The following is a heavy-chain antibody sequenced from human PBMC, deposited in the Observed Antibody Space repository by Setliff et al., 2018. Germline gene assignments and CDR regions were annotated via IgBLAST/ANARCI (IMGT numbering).Heavy chain of an antibody. Sequence: SETLSLTCTVSGGSIGTYYWSWIRQPPGKGLEWIGYIYYSGRTNYNPSLRSRVTISVDTSKNQFSLKVSSVTAADTAVYYCARHENDYGDYDDAFDIWGQGTMVTVSS. D-gene: IGHD4-17*01. J-gene: IGHJ3*02. CDR2: IYYSGRT. CDR1: GGSIGTYY. CDR3: ARHENDYGDYDDAFDI. V-gene: IGHV4-59*08.